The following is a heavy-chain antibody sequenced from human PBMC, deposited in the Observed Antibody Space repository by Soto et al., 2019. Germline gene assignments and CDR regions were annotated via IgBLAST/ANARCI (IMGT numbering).Heavy chain of an antibody. CDR2: MNPNSGNT. CDR1: GYTFTSYD. Sequence: QVQLVQSGAEVKKPGASVKVSCKASGYTFTSYDINWVRQATGQGLEWMGWMNPNSGNTGYAQKFPGRFTMTRNTSISTAYMELSSLRSEDTAVCYCARGNTVAGSNWFDHCVQGPLVKVSS. J-gene: IGHJ5*02. D-gene: IGHD6-19*01. V-gene: IGHV1-8*01. CDR3: ARGNTVAGSNWFDH.